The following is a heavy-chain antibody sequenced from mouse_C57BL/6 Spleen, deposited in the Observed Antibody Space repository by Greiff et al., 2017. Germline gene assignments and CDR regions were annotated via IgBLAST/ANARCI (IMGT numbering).Heavy chain of an antibody. CDR1: GYTFTEYT. V-gene: IGHV1-62-2*01. CDR3: ARHEDLSTTAPPYFDV. J-gene: IGHJ1*03. CDR2: FYPGSGSI. Sequence: QVHVKQSGAELVKPGASVKLSCKASGYTFTEYTIHWVKQRSGQGLEWIGWFYPGSGSIKYNEKFKDKATLTADKSSSTVYMELSRLTSEDSAVYFCARHEDLSTTAPPYFDVWGTGTTVTVSS. D-gene: IGHD1-2*01.